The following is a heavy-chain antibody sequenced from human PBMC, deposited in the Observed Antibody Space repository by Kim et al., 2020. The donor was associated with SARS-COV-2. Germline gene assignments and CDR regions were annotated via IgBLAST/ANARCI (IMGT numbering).Heavy chain of an antibody. CDR2: IIPIFGTA. Sequence: SVKVSCKASGGTFSSYAISWVRQAPGQGLEWMGGIIPIFGTANYAQKFQGRVTITADESTSTAYMELSSLRSEDTAVYYCARDPGGRQEGWCAFDIWGQGTMVTVSS. CDR3: ARDPGGRQEGWCAFDI. V-gene: IGHV1-69*13. D-gene: IGHD2-21*01. CDR1: GGTFSSYA. J-gene: IGHJ3*02.